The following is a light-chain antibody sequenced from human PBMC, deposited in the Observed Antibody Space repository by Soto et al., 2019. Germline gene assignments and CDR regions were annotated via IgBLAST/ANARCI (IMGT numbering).Light chain of an antibody. V-gene: IGLV2-14*01. J-gene: IGLJ2*01. Sequence: QSALTQPASESGSPGQSITISCTATSSDVGNYNYVAWYQHHPGKAPKLMIYEVFNRPSGVSNRFSGSKSGNTASLKISGLQAEYEADYYCSSYTDSSTLVFGGGTKLTVL. CDR2: EVF. CDR3: SSYTDSSTLV. CDR1: SSDVGNYNY.